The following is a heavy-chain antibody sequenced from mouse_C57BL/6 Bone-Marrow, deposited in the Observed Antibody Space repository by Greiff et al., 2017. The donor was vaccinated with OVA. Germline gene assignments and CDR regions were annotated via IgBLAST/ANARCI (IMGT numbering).Heavy chain of an antibody. CDR3: ARSVNYYGSSYDFDD. V-gene: IGHV14-2*01. D-gene: IGHD1-1*01. CDR2: IDPEDGET. CDR1: GFNIKDYY. Sequence: VQLQQSGAELVKPGASVKLSCTASGFNIKDYYMHWVKQRTEQGLEWIGRIDPEDGETKYAPKFQGKATITADTSSTTASLHLSSLTSEDTAVYYGARSVNYYGSSYDFDDWGKGTTRTVSS. J-gene: IGHJ2*01.